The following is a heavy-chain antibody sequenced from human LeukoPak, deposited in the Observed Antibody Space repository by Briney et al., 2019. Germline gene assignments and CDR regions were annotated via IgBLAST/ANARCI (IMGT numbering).Heavy chain of an antibody. CDR2: ISSSGSTI. CDR1: GFTFSSYE. Sequence: GGSLRLPCAASGFTFSSYEMNWVRQAPGKGLEWVSYISSSGSTIYYADSVKGRFTISRDNAKNSLYLQMNSLRAEDTAVYYCAELGITMIGGVWGKGTTVTNSS. J-gene: IGHJ6*04. CDR3: AELGITMIGGV. V-gene: IGHV3-48*03. D-gene: IGHD3-10*02.